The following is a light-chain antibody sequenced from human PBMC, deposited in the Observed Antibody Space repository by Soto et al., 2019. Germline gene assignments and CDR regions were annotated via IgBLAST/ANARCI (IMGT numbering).Light chain of an antibody. V-gene: IGKV1-39*01. CDR3: QQSYSTPTWT. CDR1: QGIRND. J-gene: IGKJ1*01. CDR2: AAS. Sequence: DIQMTQSPSSLSASVGYRVTITCRASQGIRNDLGWYQQKPGKAPKLLIYAASSLQSGVPSRFSGSGSGTDFTLTISSLQPEDFATYYCQQSYSTPTWTFGQGTKVDIK.